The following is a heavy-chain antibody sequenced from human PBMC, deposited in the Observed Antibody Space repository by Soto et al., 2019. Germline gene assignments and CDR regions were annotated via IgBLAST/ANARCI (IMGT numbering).Heavy chain of an antibody. J-gene: IGHJ5*02. CDR2: IRGSGGST. Sequence: PWGSLRLSWAASGFPFSSYAMSWVRQAPGKGLEWVSAIRGSGGSTYYADSVKGRFTISRDNSKNTLYLQMNSLRAEDTAVYYCAKEGGYYYDSSGFDPWGQGTLVTVS. D-gene: IGHD3-22*01. CDR3: AKEGGYYYDSSGFDP. CDR1: GFPFSSYA. V-gene: IGHV3-23*01.